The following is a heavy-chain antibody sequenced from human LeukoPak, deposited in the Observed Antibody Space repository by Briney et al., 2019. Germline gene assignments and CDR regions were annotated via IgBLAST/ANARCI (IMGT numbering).Heavy chain of an antibody. CDR2: ISSSGNTI. V-gene: IGHV3-48*03. J-gene: IGHJ4*02. CDR1: GFTFSSYE. D-gene: IGHD2-2*01. CDR3: ARERCYDRCFDY. Sequence: PGGSLRLSCAASGFTFSSYEMNWVRQAPGKGLEWVSYISSSGNTIYYADSVKGRFTISRDNAKNSLYLQINSLRAEDTAVYYCARERCYDRCFDYWGQGTLVTVSS.